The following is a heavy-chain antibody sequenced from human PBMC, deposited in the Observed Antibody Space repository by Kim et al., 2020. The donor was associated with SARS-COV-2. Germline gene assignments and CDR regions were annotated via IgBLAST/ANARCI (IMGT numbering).Heavy chain of an antibody. D-gene: IGHD3-9*01. J-gene: IGHJ4*02. CDR1: GYTFTSYD. CDR3: ARGLRYFDWLQYADDY. CDR2: MNPNSGNT. Sequence: ASVKVSCKASGYTFTSYDINWVRQATGQGLEWMGWMNPNSGNTGYAQKFQGRVTMTRNTSISTAYMELSSLRSEDTAVYYCARGLRYFDWLQYADDYWGQGTLVTVSS. V-gene: IGHV1-8*01.